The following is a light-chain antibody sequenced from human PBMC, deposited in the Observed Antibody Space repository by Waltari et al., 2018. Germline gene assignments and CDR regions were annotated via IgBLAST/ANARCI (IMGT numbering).Light chain of an antibody. Sequence: QSVLTQAPSASGTPGQRVTISCSGSSSNIGRNYVYWYQQLPGTAPKLLIYRNNQRPSGVPDRFSGSKSGTSASLAISGLRSEDEADYYCAAWDDSLSGVVFGGGTKLTVL. CDR1: SSNIGRNY. CDR2: RNN. CDR3: AAWDDSLSGVV. J-gene: IGLJ2*01. V-gene: IGLV1-47*01.